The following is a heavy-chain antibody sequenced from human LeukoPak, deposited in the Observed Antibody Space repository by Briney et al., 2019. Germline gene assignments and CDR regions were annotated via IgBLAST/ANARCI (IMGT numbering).Heavy chain of an antibody. CDR1: GYRLSAVS. D-gene: IGHD3-3*01. Sequence: GASVKVSCKVSGYRLSAVSMHWVRQAPGKGLEWMGGFEPEDGATIYAERFQGRITMTEDTSTDTAYMDLSRLTSEDTAVYYCMIDYSDWASSRSGNYFWGQGTLVTVSS. CDR2: FEPEDGAT. J-gene: IGHJ4*02. CDR3: MIDYSDWASSRSGNYF. V-gene: IGHV1-24*01.